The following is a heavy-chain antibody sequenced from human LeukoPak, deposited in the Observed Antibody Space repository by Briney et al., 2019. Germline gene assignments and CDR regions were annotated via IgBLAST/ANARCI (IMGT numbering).Heavy chain of an antibody. J-gene: IGHJ4*02. CDR2: MNPNSGNT. D-gene: IGHD1-14*01. V-gene: IGHV1-8*01. Sequence: ASVKVSCKASGYTFTSYDINWVRQATGQGLEWMGWMNPNSGNTGYAQKFQGRVTITRDTSASTAYMELSSLISEDTAVYYCARYIRARYFDYWGQGTLVTVSS. CDR1: GYTFTSYD. CDR3: ARYIRARYFDY.